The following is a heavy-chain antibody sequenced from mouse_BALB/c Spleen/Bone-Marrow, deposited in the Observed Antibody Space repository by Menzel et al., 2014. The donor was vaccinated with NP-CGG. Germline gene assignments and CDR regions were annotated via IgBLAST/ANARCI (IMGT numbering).Heavy chain of an antibody. D-gene: IGHD1-1*01. CDR1: GFDFRTYW. CDR2: INPDSKMK. CDR3: ARMGYYGWLAY. Sequence: EVKLAESGGGLVQPGGFLKLSCAASGFDFRTYWMSWVRQAPGKGLEWIGEINPDSKMKNYAPSLKDKFIISRDNAKNTLYLQMSKVRSEDTALYYCARMGYYGWLAYWGQGTLVTVSA. V-gene: IGHV4-1*02. J-gene: IGHJ3*01.